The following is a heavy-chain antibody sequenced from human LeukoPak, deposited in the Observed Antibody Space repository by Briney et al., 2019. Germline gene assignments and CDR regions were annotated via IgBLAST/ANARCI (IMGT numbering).Heavy chain of an antibody. Sequence: GSLRLSCAASGFTFSEYYMSWIRQAPGKGLEWIGSIYYSGSTYYNPSLKSRVTISVDTSKNQFSLKLSSVTAADTAVYYCASGSFPLFDYWGQGTLVTVSS. V-gene: IGHV4-38-2*01. CDR2: IYYSGST. D-gene: IGHD1-26*01. CDR1: GFTFSEYY. J-gene: IGHJ4*02. CDR3: ASGSFPLFDY.